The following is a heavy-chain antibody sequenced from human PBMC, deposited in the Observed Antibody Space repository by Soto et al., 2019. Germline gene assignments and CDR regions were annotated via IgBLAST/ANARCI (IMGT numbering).Heavy chain of an antibody. J-gene: IGHJ4*02. D-gene: IGHD3-22*01. Sequence: GASVKVSCKASGGTFSSYAISWVRQAPGQGLEWMGGIIPIFGTANYAQKFQGRVTITADESTSTAYMELSSLRSEDTAVYYCASHYDSSGYSVYWGQGTLVTVSS. CDR1: GGTFSSYA. CDR3: ASHYDSSGYSVY. V-gene: IGHV1-69*13. CDR2: IIPIFGTA.